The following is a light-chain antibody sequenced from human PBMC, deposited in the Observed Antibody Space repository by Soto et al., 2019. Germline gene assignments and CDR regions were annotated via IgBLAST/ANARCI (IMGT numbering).Light chain of an antibody. CDR2: DAS. J-gene: IGKJ2*01. V-gene: IGKV3-15*01. Sequence: EIVMRQSPATLSVSPGERATLSCRASQSVSRNLAWYQQKPGQPPRLLIYDASTRATGVPARFGGSGSGTEFTLTISGLQSEDFAVYYCQQYGDWPPDTFGQGTKVDI. CDR1: QSVSRN. CDR3: QQYGDWPPDT.